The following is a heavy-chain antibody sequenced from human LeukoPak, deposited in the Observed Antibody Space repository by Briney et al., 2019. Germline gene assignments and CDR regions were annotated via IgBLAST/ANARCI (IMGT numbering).Heavy chain of an antibody. CDR2: ISSSSSTI. V-gene: IGHV3-48*02. CDR3: ARDGGPRYYYDSSGYPDY. J-gene: IGHJ4*02. CDR1: GFTFSSYS. D-gene: IGHD3-22*01. Sequence: GGSLRLSCAASGFTFSSYSMNWVRQAPGKGLEWVSYISSSSSTIYYADSVKGRFTISRDNAKNSLYLQMNSLRDEDTAVYYCARDGGPRYYYDSSGYPDYWGQGTLVTVSS.